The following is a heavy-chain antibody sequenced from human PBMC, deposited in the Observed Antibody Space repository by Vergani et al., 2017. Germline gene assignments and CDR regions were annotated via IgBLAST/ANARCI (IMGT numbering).Heavy chain of an antibody. CDR2: ISYDGSNK. V-gene: IGHV3-30*01. CDR1: GFTFSSYA. D-gene: IGHD4-23*01. CDR3: ARGDGGNSGGYYFDY. Sequence: QVQLVESGGGVVQPGRSLRLSCAASGFTFSSYAMHWVRQAPGKGLEWVAVISYDGSNKYYADSVKGRFTISRDNSKNTLYLQMNSLRAEDTAVYYCARGDGGNSGGYYFDYWGQGTLVTVSS. J-gene: IGHJ4*02.